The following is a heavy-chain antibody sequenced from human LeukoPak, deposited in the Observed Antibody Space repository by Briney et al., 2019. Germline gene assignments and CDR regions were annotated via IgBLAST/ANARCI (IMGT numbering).Heavy chain of an antibody. CDR2: INPNSGGT. Sequence: GASVKVSCKASGYTFTGYYMHWVRQAPGQGLEWMGWINPNSGGTNYAQKFQGRVTMTRDMSISTAYMELSRLRSDDTAVYYCARSLSPGDYVANWFDPWGQGTLVTVSS. V-gene: IGHV1-2*02. CDR1: GYTFTGYY. J-gene: IGHJ5*02. CDR3: ARSLSPGDYVANWFDP. D-gene: IGHD4-17*01.